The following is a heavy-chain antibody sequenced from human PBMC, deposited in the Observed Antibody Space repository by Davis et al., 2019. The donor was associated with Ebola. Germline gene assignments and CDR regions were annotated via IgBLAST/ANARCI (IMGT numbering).Heavy chain of an antibody. CDR2: IYYSGST. J-gene: IGHJ4*02. CDR1: GGSFSGYY. CDR3: ARVDTATFDY. D-gene: IGHD5-18*01. V-gene: IGHV4-59*01. Sequence: SETLPLTCAVYGGSFSGYYWSWIRQPPGKGLEWIGYIYYSGSTNYNPSLKSRVTISVDTSKNQFSLKLSSVTAADTAVYYCARVDTATFDYWGQGTLVTVSS.